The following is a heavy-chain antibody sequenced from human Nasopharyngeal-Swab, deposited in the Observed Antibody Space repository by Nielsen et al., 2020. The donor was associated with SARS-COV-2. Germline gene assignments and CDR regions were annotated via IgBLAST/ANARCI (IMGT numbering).Heavy chain of an antibody. V-gene: IGHV5-51*01. Sequence: GESLKISCKGSGYIFTSYWIGWVRQMPGKVLGWMGIISPGDPDTRYSPSFQGQVTISADKSISTAYLQWSSLKASDTAMYYCARHGVRGAGGWFYYFDYWGQGTLVTVSS. D-gene: IGHD6-19*01. CDR2: ISPGDPDT. CDR1: GYIFTSYW. J-gene: IGHJ4*02. CDR3: ARHGVRGAGGWFYYFDY.